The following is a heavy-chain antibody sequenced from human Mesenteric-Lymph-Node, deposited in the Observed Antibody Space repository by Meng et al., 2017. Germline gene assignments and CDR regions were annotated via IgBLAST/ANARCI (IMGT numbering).Heavy chain of an antibody. Sequence: QLVQSGAEVKKPGASVKVSCKASGFTFISYDINWVRQASGQGLEWMGWVNPYSGNTVYAQKFQGRVTMTRDTSLSTAYMGLTSLRSGDTAVYYCAFGDPANYWGQGTLVTVSS. CDR2: VNPYSGNT. V-gene: IGHV1-8*01. CDR3: AFGDPANY. J-gene: IGHJ4*02. D-gene: IGHD2-21*01. CDR1: GFTFISYD.